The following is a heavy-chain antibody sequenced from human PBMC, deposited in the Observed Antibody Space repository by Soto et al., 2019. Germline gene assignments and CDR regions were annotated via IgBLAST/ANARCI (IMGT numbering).Heavy chain of an antibody. D-gene: IGHD6-13*01. CDR2: IIAMSGTV. V-gene: IGHV1-69*01. CDR3: AREAGYNWFDP. Sequence: QVQLVQSGSEVQRPGSSVRVSCKAVGGTFSDYVISWVRQAPGQGLEWMGGIIAMSGTVNNAQKFQERVTITADESTSTAYMELSSLRSEDTAIYSCAREAGYNWFDPWGQGTLVTVSS. J-gene: IGHJ5*02. CDR1: GGTFSDYV.